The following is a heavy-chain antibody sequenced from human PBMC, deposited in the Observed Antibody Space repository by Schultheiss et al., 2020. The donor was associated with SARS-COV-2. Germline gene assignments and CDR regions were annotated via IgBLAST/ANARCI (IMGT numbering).Heavy chain of an antibody. CDR2: IWYDGSNK. CDR3: ASAARGGNV. CDR1: GFTFTNYA. D-gene: IGHD4-23*01. V-gene: IGHV3-33*01. J-gene: IGHJ4*02. Sequence: GGSLRLSCAASGFTFTNYAMHWVRQAPGKGLEWVAVIWYDGSNKYYADSMKGRFTISRDNSKNTLYLQMNSLRAEDTAVYYCASAARGGNVWGQGTLVTVSS.